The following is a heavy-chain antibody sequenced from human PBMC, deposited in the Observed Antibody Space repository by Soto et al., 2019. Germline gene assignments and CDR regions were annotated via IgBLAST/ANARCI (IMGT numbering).Heavy chain of an antibody. J-gene: IGHJ4*02. CDR1: GFTFSSYA. Sequence: PGGSLRLSCAASGFTFSSYAMHWVRQAPGKGLDWVAFISYDGINNYYADSVKCRFTISRDNSKNTLYLQMNSLRAEDTAVYYCARDGSCSSSCLDYWGQGTLVTVSS. CDR3: ARDGSCSSSCLDY. V-gene: IGHV3-30*14. CDR2: ISYDGINN. D-gene: IGHD6-13*01.